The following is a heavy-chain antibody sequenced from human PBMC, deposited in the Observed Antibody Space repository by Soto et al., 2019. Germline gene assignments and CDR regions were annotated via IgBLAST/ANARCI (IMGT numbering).Heavy chain of an antibody. D-gene: IGHD3-22*01. Sequence: ASVKVSCKTSGYTFTDYSIHGVLQSPLQGLEWMGWINPNNGGTSYAQKFQGRVTMTGGTSISTAYMELNSLRSDDTAVYYCARDSGYDTTGYSPFDNWGQGTQVTVSS. V-gene: IGHV1-2*02. CDR3: ARDSGYDTTGYSPFDN. J-gene: IGHJ4*02. CDR1: GYTFTDYS. CDR2: INPNNGGT.